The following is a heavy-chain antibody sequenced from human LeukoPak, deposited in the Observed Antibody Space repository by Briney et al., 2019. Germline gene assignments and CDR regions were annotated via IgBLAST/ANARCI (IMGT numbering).Heavy chain of an antibody. Sequence: SETLSLTCAVSGGSISSSNWWSWVRQPPGKGLEWIGEIYHSGSTNYNPSLKSRVTISVDTSKNQFSLKLSSVTAADTAVYYCARHRIAAAGMDYWGQGTLVTVSS. D-gene: IGHD6-13*01. CDR2: IYHSGST. CDR1: GGSISSSNW. V-gene: IGHV4-4*02. CDR3: ARHRIAAAGMDY. J-gene: IGHJ4*02.